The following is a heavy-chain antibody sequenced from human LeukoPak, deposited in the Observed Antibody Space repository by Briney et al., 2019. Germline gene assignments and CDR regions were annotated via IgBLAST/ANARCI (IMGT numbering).Heavy chain of an antibody. CDR1: GSRFSSYT. V-gene: IGHV3-21*01. CDR2: ISSSSSYI. D-gene: IGHD6-19*01. Sequence: GGSLRLSCAASGSRFSSYTINWVRQSPGKGLEWVSSISSSSSYIYYTDSVKGRFTISRDNSKNTLYLQMNSLRAEDTAVYYCAKLPTHYSSGWYVDYWGQGTLVTVSS. CDR3: AKLPTHYSSGWYVDY. J-gene: IGHJ4*02.